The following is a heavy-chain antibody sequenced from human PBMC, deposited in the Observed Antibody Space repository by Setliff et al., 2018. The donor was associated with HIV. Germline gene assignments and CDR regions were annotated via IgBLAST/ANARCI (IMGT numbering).Heavy chain of an antibody. CDR1: GYTFTSYY. CDR2: INPSGEST. J-gene: IGHJ4*02. CDR3: ASPTAIPH. Sequence: GASVKVSCKASGYTFTSYYMHWVRQAPGQGLEWMGIINPSGESTTYAQRFQGRVTMTTDRSTSTVYMELSSLRPEDTAVYYCASPTAIPHWGQGTLVTVSS. V-gene: IGHV1-46*01. D-gene: IGHD2-21*02.